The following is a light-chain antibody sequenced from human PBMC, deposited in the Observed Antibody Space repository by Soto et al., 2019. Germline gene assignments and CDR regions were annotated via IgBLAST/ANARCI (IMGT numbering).Light chain of an antibody. J-gene: IGKJ4*01. CDR1: QGIAKY. V-gene: IGKV1-33*01. CDR2: HAS. CDR3: QQSDNLPLT. Sequence: DTEMTQSPSSLSASTGDRVTITCQASQGIAKYLHWYQQKRGKAPKLLIYHASNLPTGVPSRSSGSGSATHFTLIISSLQHDDIATYFCQQSDNLPLTFGGGTKVEIK.